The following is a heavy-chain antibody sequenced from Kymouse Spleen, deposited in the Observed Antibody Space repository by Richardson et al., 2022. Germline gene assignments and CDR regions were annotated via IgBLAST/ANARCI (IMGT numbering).Heavy chain of an antibody. V-gene: IGHV3-9*01. CDR2: ISWNSGSI. Sequence: EVQLVESGGGLVQPGRSLRLSCAASGFTFDDYAMHWVRQAPGKGLEWVSGISWNSGSIGYADSVKGRFTISRDNAKNSLYLQMNSLRAEDTALYYCAKDITFPEYYYYGMDVWGQGTTVTVSS. J-gene: IGHJ6*02. CDR1: GFTFDDYA. D-gene: IGHD4-11,IGHD1-14*01,IGHD1-20*01. CDR3: AKDITFPEYYYYGMDV.